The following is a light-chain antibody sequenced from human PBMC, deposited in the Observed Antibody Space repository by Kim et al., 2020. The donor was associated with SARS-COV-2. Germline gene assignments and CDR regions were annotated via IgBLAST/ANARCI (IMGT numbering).Light chain of an antibody. CDR3: GTWDSNLSVGRL. CDR1: TSNIGNNY. V-gene: IGLV1-51*01. CDR2: DND. Sequence: QSVLTQPPSVSAAPGQKVTISCSGNTSNIGNNYVSWYQQFPGTAPKLLIYDNDKRSSGIADRFSGSKSGTSATLAISGLQTGDEADYYCGTWDSNLSVGRLFGGGTQLTVL. J-gene: IGLJ3*02.